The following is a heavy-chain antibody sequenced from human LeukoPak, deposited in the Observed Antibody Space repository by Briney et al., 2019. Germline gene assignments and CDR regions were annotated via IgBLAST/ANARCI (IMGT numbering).Heavy chain of an antibody. Sequence: SETLSLTCTVSGGSISSYYWSWIRQPPGKGLEWIGYIYYSGSTNYNPSLKSRVTISVDTSKNQFSLKLSSVTAADTAVYHCARQPTTVTTGDAFDIWGQGTMVTVSS. J-gene: IGHJ3*02. CDR3: ARQPTTVTTGDAFDI. D-gene: IGHD4-17*01. CDR2: IYYSGST. CDR1: GGSISSYY. V-gene: IGHV4-59*01.